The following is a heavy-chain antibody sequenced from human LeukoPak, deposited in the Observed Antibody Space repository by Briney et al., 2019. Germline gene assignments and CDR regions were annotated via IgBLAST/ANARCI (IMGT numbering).Heavy chain of an antibody. Sequence: GASLRLSCAASGFTFSSYAMSWLRQAPGKGLEWVSAISGSGGSTYYADSVKGRFTISRDNSKNTLYLQMNSLRAEDTAVYYCAKDRSYCSSTSCSGYWGQGTLVTVSS. CDR3: AKDRSYCSSTSCSGY. D-gene: IGHD2-2*01. V-gene: IGHV3-23*01. CDR1: GFTFSSYA. CDR2: ISGSGGST. J-gene: IGHJ4*02.